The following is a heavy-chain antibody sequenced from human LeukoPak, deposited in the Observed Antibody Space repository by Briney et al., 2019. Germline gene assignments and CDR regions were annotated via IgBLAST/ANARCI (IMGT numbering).Heavy chain of an antibody. CDR2: INHSGST. D-gene: IGHD2-15*01. CDR3: ARGTHIVVVVTEEVWFDP. CDR1: GGSFSGYY. V-gene: IGHV4-34*01. J-gene: IGHJ5*02. Sequence: SQTLSLTCAVYGGSFSGYYWSWIRQPPGKGLEWIGEINHSGSTNYNPSLKSRVTISVDTSKNQFSLKLSSVTAADTAVYYCARGTHIVVVVTEEVWFDPWGQGTLVTVSS.